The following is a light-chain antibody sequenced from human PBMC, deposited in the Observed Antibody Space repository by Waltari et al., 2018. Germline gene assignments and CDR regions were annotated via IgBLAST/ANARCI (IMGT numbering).Light chain of an antibody. CDR3: QSYDTSLSVV. V-gene: IGLV1-40*01. Sequence: QSVLTQPPSVSGAPGQRVTISCTGSGSNIGAGYDVHWYHQVPRTAPKLLIYGSTSRPLGVPDRFFCSTSGTSASLTITGLQVEDEGDYYCQSYDTSLSVVFGGGTKLTVL. CDR1: GSNIGAGYD. CDR2: GST. J-gene: IGLJ3*02.